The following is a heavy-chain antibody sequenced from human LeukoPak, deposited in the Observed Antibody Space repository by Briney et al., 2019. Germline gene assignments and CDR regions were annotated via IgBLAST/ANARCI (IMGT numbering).Heavy chain of an antibody. CDR3: ARDTPHYDILTGYRFDY. V-gene: IGHV3-20*04. D-gene: IGHD3-9*01. CDR2: INWNGGST. Sequence: PGGSLRLSCAASGFTFDDYGMSWVRQAPGKGLEWVSGINWNGGSTGYAASVKGRFTISRDNAKNSLYLQMNSLRAEDTALYYCARDTPHYDILTGYRFDYWGQGTLVTVSS. J-gene: IGHJ4*02. CDR1: GFTFDDYG.